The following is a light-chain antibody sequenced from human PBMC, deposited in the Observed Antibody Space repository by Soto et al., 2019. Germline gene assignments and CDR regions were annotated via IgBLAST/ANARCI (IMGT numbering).Light chain of an antibody. CDR3: CSYAGSNTLVV. Sequence: QSARTQRASVSGSPGQSVTISCTGTSSDVGSYNLFSWYQQHPGKAPKLMIYEVNKRPSGVSNRFSGSKSGDTASLTISGLQAADGADYYCCSYAGSNTLVVICGGTTLTVL. CDR1: SSDVGSYNL. J-gene: IGLJ2*01. V-gene: IGLV2-23*02. CDR2: EVN.